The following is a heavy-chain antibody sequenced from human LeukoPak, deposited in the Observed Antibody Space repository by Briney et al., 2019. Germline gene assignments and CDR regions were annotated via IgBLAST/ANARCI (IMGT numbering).Heavy chain of an antibody. CDR1: IGSSSSGAYY. CDR2: IYYSGST. Sequence: SDTLSLTCTVSIGSSSSGAYYWSWIRQHPGKGLEWIGYIYYSGSTYYNPSLKRRVTISVDTSKNQFSLKLSSLTAADTAVYYCARDLRGLHDAFDIWGQGTMVTVSS. CDR3: ARDLRGLHDAFDI. V-gene: IGHV4-31*03. D-gene: IGHD3/OR15-3a*01. J-gene: IGHJ3*02.